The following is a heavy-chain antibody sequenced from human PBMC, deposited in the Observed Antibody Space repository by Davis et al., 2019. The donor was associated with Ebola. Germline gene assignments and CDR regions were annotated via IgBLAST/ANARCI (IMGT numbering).Heavy chain of an antibody. CDR2: IKQDGSEK. CDR1: GFTFSSYW. V-gene: IGHV3-7*01. J-gene: IGHJ4*02. CDR3: AREGIMVQGPYYFDY. Sequence: PGGSLRLSCAASGFTFSSYWMSWVRQAPGKGLEWVANIKQDGSEKYYVDSVKGRFTISRDNAKNSLYLQMNSLRAEDTAVYYCAREGIMVQGPYYFDYWGQGTLVTVSS. D-gene: IGHD3-10*01.